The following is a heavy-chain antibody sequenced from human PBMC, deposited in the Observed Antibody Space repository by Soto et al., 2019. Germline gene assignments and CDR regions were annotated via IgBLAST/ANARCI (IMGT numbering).Heavy chain of an antibody. CDR2: IGATSCSGSNF. CDR1: GFTLSSFA. CDR3: ARGGKVPDYYRTDV. V-gene: IGHV3-48*03. Sequence: GGPLRLSCAASGFTLSSFALNWVRQAPGKGLEWVSYIGATSCSGSNFYYAASVKGRFTFSRDTANNSLFLQMNSLRDEDTAIYYCARGGKVPDYYRTDVLAQGTTVTASS. D-gene: IGHD3-16*01. J-gene: IGHJ6*02.